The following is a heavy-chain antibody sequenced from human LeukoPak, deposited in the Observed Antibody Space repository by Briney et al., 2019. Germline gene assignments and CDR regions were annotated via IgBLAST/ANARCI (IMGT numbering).Heavy chain of an antibody. CDR1: GFTFDDYG. V-gene: IGHV3-20*04. D-gene: IGHD3-10*01. J-gene: IGHJ6*03. CDR2: INWNGGST. CDR3: ARGGSGSSPFDYYYYYMDV. Sequence: GGSLRLSCAASGFTFDDYGMSWVRQAPGKGLESVSGINWNGGSTGYADSVKGRFTISRDNAKNSLYLQMNSLRAEDTALYYCARGGSGSSPFDYYYYYMDVWGKGTTVTVSS.